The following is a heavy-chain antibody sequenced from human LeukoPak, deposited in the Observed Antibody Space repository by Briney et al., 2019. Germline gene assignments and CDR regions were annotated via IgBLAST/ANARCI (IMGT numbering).Heavy chain of an antibody. J-gene: IGHJ4*02. Sequence: GGSLRLSCAASGFTFSSYGMHWVRQAPGKGLEWVAVISYDGSNKYYADSVKGRFTISRDNSKNTLYLQMNSLRAEDTAVYYCAKDSFIAAAGSWTDYWGQGTLVTVSS. CDR2: ISYDGSNK. D-gene: IGHD6-13*01. CDR3: AKDSFIAAAGSWTDY. CDR1: GFTFSSYG. V-gene: IGHV3-30*18.